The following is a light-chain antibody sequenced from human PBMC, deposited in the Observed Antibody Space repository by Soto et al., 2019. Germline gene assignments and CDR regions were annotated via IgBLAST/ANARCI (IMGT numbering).Light chain of an antibody. CDR2: DNN. Sequence: QSVLTQPPSVSAAPGQKVTISCSGSSSNIGNNYVSWYQQLPGTAPKLLIYDNNKRPSGIPDRFSGSKSGTSATLGITGLQTGDEADYYCGTWDSSLSAGLVVFGGGTKLPS. J-gene: IGLJ2*01. V-gene: IGLV1-51*01. CDR1: SSNIGNNY. CDR3: GTWDSSLSAGLVV.